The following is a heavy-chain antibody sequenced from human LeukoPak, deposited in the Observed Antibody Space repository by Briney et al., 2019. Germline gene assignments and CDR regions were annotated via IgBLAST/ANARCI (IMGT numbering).Heavy chain of an antibody. V-gene: IGHV4-39*07. D-gene: IGHD5-24*01. CDR3: ARLGLEGYIHTWFDP. CDR2: IYYSGST. CDR1: GGSISSTSYY. J-gene: IGHJ5*02. Sequence: PSETLSLTCVVSGGSISSTSYYWGWIRQPPGKGLEWIGSIYYSGSTYYSPSLKSRVTISVDTSKNQFSLNLRSVTTADTAVYYCARLGLEGYIHTWFDPWGQGILVTVSS.